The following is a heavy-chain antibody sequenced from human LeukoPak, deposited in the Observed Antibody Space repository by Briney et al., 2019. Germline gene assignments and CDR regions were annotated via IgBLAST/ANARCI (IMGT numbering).Heavy chain of an antibody. CDR3: ARGPYSYDSSGAFDI. V-gene: IGHV4-61*02. Sequence: SQTLSLPCTVSGDSLSSGDQYWSWIRQPAGKGLEWFGCISSSGSTNYTPSLTSRVTISVHTSENQCSLKLSSVTAADTAVYFCARGPYSYDSSGAFDIWGQGTMVTVSS. D-gene: IGHD3-22*01. J-gene: IGHJ3*02. CDR1: GDSLSSGDQY. CDR2: ISSSGST.